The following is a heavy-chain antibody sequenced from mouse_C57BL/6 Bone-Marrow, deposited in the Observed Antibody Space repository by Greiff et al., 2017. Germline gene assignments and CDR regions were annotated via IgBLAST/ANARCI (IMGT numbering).Heavy chain of an antibody. Sequence: QVHVKQPGAELVKPGASVKLSCKASGYTFTSYWMHWVKQRPGQGLEWIGMIHPNSGSTNYNEKFKSKATLTVDQSSSTAYMQLSSLTSEASAVYYCARSSYYGSSYGAWFAYWGQGTLVTVSA. CDR2: IHPNSGST. CDR3: ARSSYYGSSYGAWFAY. J-gene: IGHJ3*01. V-gene: IGHV1-64*01. CDR1: GYTFTSYW. D-gene: IGHD1-1*01.